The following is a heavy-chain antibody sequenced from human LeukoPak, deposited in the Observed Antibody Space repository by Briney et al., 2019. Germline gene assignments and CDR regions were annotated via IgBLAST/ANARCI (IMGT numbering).Heavy chain of an antibody. V-gene: IGHV3-7*03. J-gene: IGHJ4*02. Sequence: GGSLSLSCAVSGFTFSSYWMSWVRQAPGRGLEWVANIKQDGSEKYYVDSVKGRFTISRDNAKNSLYLQMNSLRAEDTAVYYCSREWSRGPYDYWGQGTLVTVSS. D-gene: IGHD1-26*01. CDR3: SREWSRGPYDY. CDR1: GFTFSSYW. CDR2: IKQDGSEK.